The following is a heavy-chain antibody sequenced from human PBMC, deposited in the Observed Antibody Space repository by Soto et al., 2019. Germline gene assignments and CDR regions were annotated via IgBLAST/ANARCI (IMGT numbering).Heavy chain of an antibody. Sequence: EVQLVESGGGLVQPGGSLRLSCAASGFTFAYYEMNWVRQAPGKGLEWVSCISSSGDAIHYADSVKGRFTISRENAKTPLYLQMNSLRVDETAVYYCARSAMVRALDLWGQGTMVTVSS. CDR3: ARSAMVRALDL. CDR2: ISSSGDAI. CDR1: GFTFAYYE. D-gene: IGHD3-10*01. V-gene: IGHV3-48*03. J-gene: IGHJ3*01.